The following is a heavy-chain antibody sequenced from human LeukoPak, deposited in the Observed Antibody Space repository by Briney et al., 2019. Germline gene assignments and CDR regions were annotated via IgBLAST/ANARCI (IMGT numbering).Heavy chain of an antibody. D-gene: IGHD2-2*01. CDR2: ISSSGSTI. CDR3: ARDLYCSSTSCSRGWFDP. J-gene: IGHJ5*02. V-gene: IGHV3-11*01. CDR1: GFTFSDYY. Sequence: PGGSLRLSCAASGFTFSDYYMSWIRQAPGKGLEWVSYISSSGSTIYYADSVKGRFTISRDNAKNSLYLQMNSLRAEDTAVYYCARDLYCSSTSCSRGWFDPWGQGTLVTVSS.